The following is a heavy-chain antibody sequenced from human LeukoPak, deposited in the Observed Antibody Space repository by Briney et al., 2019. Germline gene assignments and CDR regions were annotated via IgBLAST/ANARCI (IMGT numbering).Heavy chain of an antibody. Sequence: GGSLRLSCAASGFTFSSYEMNWVRQAPGKGLEWVSAISGSGGSTYYADSVKGRFTISRDNSKNTLYLQMNSLRAEDTAVYYCAKDHMVRGVKAFDYWGQGTLVTVSS. CDR3: AKDHMVRGVKAFDY. D-gene: IGHD3-10*01. V-gene: IGHV3-23*01. J-gene: IGHJ4*02. CDR1: GFTFSSYE. CDR2: ISGSGGST.